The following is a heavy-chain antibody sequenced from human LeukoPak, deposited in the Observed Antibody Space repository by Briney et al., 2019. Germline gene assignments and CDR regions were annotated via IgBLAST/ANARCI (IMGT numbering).Heavy chain of an antibody. J-gene: IGHJ4*02. Sequence: SETLSLTCTVSGGSISSYYWSWIRQPPGKGLEWIGYIYYSGSTNYNPSLKSRVTISVDTSKNQFSLKLSSVTAADTAVYYCARSSDYYDSSGYDYWGQGTLVTVSS. V-gene: IGHV4-59*01. CDR3: ARSSDYYDSSGYDY. D-gene: IGHD3-22*01. CDR2: IYYSGST. CDR1: GGSISSYY.